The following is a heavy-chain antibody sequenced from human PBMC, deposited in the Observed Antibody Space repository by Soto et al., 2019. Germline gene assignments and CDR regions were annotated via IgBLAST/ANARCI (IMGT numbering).Heavy chain of an antibody. J-gene: IGHJ4*02. CDR2: INNRGSHT. Sequence: EVQLLESGGGLVQPGGSLRLSCAASGFAFSTYALTWVRQAPGKGLEWVSGINNRGSHTYYADSVKGRCTISRDNFNNILYLQMNSLRAEDTAVYYCATGVLLDLLRFGFDSWGQGTLVTVSS. V-gene: IGHV3-23*01. CDR3: ATGVLLDLLRFGFDS. CDR1: GFAFSTYA. D-gene: IGHD1-26*01.